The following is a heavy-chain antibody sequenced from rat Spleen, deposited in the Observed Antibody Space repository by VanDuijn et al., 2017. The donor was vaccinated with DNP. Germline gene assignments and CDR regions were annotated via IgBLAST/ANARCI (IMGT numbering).Heavy chain of an antibody. CDR1: GFSLTSYG. D-gene: IGHD1-12*02. CDR2: IWSGGST. V-gene: IGHV2-4*01. Sequence: QVQLKESGPGLVQPSQTLSLTCTVSGFSLTSYGVSWVRQPPGKGLEWIGAIWSGGSTDYNSALKSRLSISRDTSKSQVFLKMNSLQTEDTAIYYCTRDDGSPFAYWGQGTLVTVSS. CDR3: TRDDGSPFAY. J-gene: IGHJ3*01.